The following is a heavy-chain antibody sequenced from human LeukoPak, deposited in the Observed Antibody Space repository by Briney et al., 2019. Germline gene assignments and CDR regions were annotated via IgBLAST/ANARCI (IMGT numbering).Heavy chain of an antibody. CDR2: ISSSASTI. D-gene: IGHD6-13*01. V-gene: IGHV3-11*01. CDR1: GFTFSDYY. CDR3: ARQQLAAAGLIDY. Sequence: PGGSLRLSCAASGFTFSDYYMSWIRQAPGKGLEWVSYISSSASTIYYADSVKGRFTISRDNAKNSLYLQMNSLRAEDTAVYYCARQQLAAAGLIDYWGQGTLVTVSS. J-gene: IGHJ4*02.